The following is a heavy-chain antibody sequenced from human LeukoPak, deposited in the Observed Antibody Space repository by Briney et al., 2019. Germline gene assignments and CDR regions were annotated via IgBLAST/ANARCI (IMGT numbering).Heavy chain of an antibody. CDR1: GFTFSSYS. J-gene: IGHJ6*02. V-gene: IGHV3-21*01. D-gene: IGHD5-24*01. Sequence: GGSLRLSCAASGFTFSSYSMNWVRQAPGKGLEWVSSISSSSSYIYYADSVKDRFTISRDNAKNSLYLQMNSLRAEDTAVYYCARDMVTWLQFYYYYYGMDVWGQGTTVTVSS. CDR2: ISSSSSYI. CDR3: ARDMVTWLQFYYYYYGMDV.